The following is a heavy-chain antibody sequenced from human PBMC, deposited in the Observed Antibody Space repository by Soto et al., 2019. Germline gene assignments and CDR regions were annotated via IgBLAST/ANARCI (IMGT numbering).Heavy chain of an antibody. Sequence: PGGSLKISCKGSGCSFTSYWIGWVRQMPGKGLEWMGIIYPGDSDTRYSPSFQGQVTISADKSTSTAYLQWSSLKASDTAMYYCASSSTVTTFDYWGQGTLVTVSS. D-gene: IGHD4-4*01. J-gene: IGHJ4*02. CDR3: ASSSTVTTFDY. CDR1: GCSFTSYW. V-gene: IGHV5-51*01. CDR2: IYPGDSDT.